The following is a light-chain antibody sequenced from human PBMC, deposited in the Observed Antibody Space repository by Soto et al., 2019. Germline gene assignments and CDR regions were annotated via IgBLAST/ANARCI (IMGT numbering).Light chain of an antibody. V-gene: IGKV3-11*01. CDR3: QQRSNWPPLT. J-gene: IGKJ4*01. Sequence: EIVLTQSPATLSLSPGERATLSCRASQSVSSYLAWYQQKPGQAPRLLIYDASNRATGIPARFSGSGSGTDFTLTISILAPEDFAFYYCQQRSNWPPLTFGGGTKVEIK. CDR1: QSVSSY. CDR2: DAS.